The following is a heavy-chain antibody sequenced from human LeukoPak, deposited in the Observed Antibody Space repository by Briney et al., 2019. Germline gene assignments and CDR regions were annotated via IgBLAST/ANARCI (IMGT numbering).Heavy chain of an antibody. D-gene: IGHD1-14*01. CDR1: GYTFTSYD. V-gene: IGHV1-8*01. Sequence: ASVKVSCKASGYTFTSYDINWVRQATGQGLEWMGWMNPNSGNTGYAQKFQGRVTMTRNTSISTAYMELSSLRSEDTAVYYCGRARRNRMARDNFYYFDYWGQGTLVTVSS. J-gene: IGHJ4*02. CDR2: MNPNSGNT. CDR3: GRARRNRMARDNFYYFDY.